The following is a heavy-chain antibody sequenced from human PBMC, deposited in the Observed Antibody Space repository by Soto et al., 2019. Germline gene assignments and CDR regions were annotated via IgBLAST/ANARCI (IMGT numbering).Heavy chain of an antibody. D-gene: IGHD6-6*01. J-gene: IGHJ4*02. CDR1: GYTFTSYY. CDR3: ASLDSSSYNEYYFDY. V-gene: IGHV1-46*01. Sequence: ASVKVSCKASGYTFTSYYMHWVRQAPGQGLEWMGIINPSGGSTSYAQKFQGRVTMTRDTSTSTVYMELSSLRSEDTAVYYCASLDSSSYNEYYFDYWGQGTLVTVSS. CDR2: INPSGGST.